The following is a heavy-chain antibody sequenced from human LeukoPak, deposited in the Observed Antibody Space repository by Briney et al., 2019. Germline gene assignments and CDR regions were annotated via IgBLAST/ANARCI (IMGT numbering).Heavy chain of an antibody. J-gene: IGHJ4*02. Sequence: SGPTLLDPPQPLTLTCTFSGFSLSTSGVGVGWIRQPPVKALEWLALIYWNDDKRYSPSLESMLTITKDTSKNQVVLTKTNMDPVHTATYYCAHSSDVRGYSYGIFDYWGQGTLVTVSS. CDR2: IYWNDDK. CDR1: GFSLSTSGVG. V-gene: IGHV2-5*01. CDR3: AHSSDVRGYSYGIFDY. D-gene: IGHD5-18*01.